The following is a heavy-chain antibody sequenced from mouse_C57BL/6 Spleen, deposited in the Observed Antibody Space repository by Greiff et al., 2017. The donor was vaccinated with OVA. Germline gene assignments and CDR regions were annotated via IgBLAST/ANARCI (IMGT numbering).Heavy chain of an antibody. V-gene: IGHV1-52*01. D-gene: IGHD2-4*01. Sequence: QVQLQQPGAELVRPGSSVKLSCKASGYTFTSYWLHWVTQRPIQGLEWIGNIDPSDSATHYNQKFKDQATLTVDKSSSTAYMQLSSLTSEDSAVYYCARGGYGLRRGSWYFDVWGTGTTVTVSS. J-gene: IGHJ1*03. CDR2: IDPSDSAT. CDR3: ARGGYGLRRGSWYFDV. CDR1: GYTFTSYW.